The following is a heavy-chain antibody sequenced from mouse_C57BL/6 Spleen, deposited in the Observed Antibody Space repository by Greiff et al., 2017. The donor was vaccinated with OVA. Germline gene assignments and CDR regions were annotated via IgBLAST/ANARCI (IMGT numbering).Heavy chain of an antibody. V-gene: IGHV5-6*01. CDR1: GFTFSSYG. CDR3: ARETYYSNYSAMDY. J-gene: IGHJ4*01. CDR2: ISSGGSYT. Sequence: EVQRVESGGDLVKPGGSLKLSCAASGFTFSSYGMSWVRQTPDKRLEWVATISSGGSYTYYPDSVKGRFTISRDNAKNTLYLQMSSLKSEDTAMYYCARETYYSNYSAMDYWGQGTSVTVSS. D-gene: IGHD2-5*01.